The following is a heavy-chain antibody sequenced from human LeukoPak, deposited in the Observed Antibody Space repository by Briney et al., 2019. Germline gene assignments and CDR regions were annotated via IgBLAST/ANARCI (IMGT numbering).Heavy chain of an antibody. Sequence: GGSLRLSCAASGFTFSDYYMSWIRQAPGKGLEWVSYISSSGGTIYYAGSVKGRFTISRDNAKNSLYLQMNSLRAEDTAVYYCAKTRPLDSSSWSHGDYWGQGTLVTVSS. CDR2: ISSSGGTI. J-gene: IGHJ4*02. CDR1: GFTFSDYY. V-gene: IGHV3-11*01. CDR3: AKTRPLDSSSWSHGDY. D-gene: IGHD6-13*01.